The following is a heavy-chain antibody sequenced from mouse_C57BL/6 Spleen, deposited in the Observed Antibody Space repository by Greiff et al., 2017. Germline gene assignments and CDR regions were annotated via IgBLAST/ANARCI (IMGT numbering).Heavy chain of an antibody. Sequence: QVQLQQPGAELVRPGSSVKLSCKASGYTFTSYWMHWVKQRPIQGLEWIGNIDPSDSETHSNQKFKDKATFTVDKSSSTAYMQLSSLTSEDSAVYYCARNGNYFDYWGQGTTLTVSS. CDR1: GYTFTSYW. CDR3: ARNGNYFDY. J-gene: IGHJ2*01. V-gene: IGHV1-52*01. CDR2: IDPSDSET. D-gene: IGHD2-1*01.